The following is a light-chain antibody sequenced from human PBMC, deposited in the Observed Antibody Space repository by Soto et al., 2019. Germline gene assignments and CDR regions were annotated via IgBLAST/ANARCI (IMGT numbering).Light chain of an antibody. CDR1: QGIGTW. CDR3: QQYQRGA. V-gene: IGKV1-5*01. CDR2: DAY. Sequence: DIQMTQSPSTLAASVGDIVTITCWASQGIGTWLAWYQHQPGKAPKLLIYDAYSLVSGVPARFSGSGSGANFTLTISGLQQDDSSTYYGQQYQRGAFGQGTKLEIK. J-gene: IGKJ2*01.